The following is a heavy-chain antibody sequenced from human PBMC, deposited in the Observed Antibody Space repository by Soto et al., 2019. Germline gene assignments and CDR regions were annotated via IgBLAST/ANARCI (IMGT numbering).Heavy chain of an antibody. D-gene: IGHD6-19*01. CDR1: GGSISSTSYY. Sequence: SETLSLTCTVSGGSISSTSYYWGWIRQAPGKGLEWIGSVFYSGSTYYNLSLKSRVTISVDTSKNQFSLKLSSVAAADTAVYYCARQGSYSSGRPGYFDYWGQGTLVTVSS. CDR3: ARQGSYSSGRPGYFDY. V-gene: IGHV4-39*01. CDR2: VFYSGST. J-gene: IGHJ4*02.